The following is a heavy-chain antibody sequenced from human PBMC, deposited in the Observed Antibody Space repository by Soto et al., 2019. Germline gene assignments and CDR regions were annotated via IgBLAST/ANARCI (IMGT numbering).Heavy chain of an antibody. V-gene: IGHV3-49*03. CDR3: TREIGLLTTVVDY. J-gene: IGHJ4*02. CDR1: GFTFGDYA. CDR2: IRSKAYGGTT. Sequence: GGSLRLSCTASGFTFGDYAMSWFRQAPGKGLEWVGFIRSKAYGGTTEYAASVKGRFTISRDDSKSIAYLQMNSLKTEDTDVYYCTREIGLLTTVVDYWGQGTLVTVSS. D-gene: IGHD4-17*01.